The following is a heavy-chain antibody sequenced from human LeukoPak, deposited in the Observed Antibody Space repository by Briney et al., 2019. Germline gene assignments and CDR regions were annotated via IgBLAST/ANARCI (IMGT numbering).Heavy chain of an antibody. Sequence: GGSLRLSCAASGFTFSSYWMSWVRQAPGKGLEWVANIKQDGSEKYYVDSVKGRFTVSRDNSKSTLSLQMNSLRAEDTAVYYCAKDSGSGWYVDYWGQGTLVTVSS. CDR1: GFTFSSYW. D-gene: IGHD6-19*01. J-gene: IGHJ4*02. V-gene: IGHV3-7*03. CDR2: IKQDGSEK. CDR3: AKDSGSGWYVDY.